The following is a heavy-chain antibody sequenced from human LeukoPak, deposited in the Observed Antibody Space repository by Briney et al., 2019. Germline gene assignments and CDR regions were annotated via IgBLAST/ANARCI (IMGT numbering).Heavy chain of an antibody. J-gene: IGHJ4*02. V-gene: IGHV3-23*01. CDR2: VSGSGGST. D-gene: IGHD5/OR15-5a*01. CDR3: ARVQGGGLPRWY. CDR1: GFTFSSPV. Sequence: GGSLRLSCAASGFTFSSPVMSWVRQAPGKGLEWVSSVSGSGGSTYYADSVKGRFTISRDNSKNTLYLQVNSLRAEDTAVYYCARVQGGGLPRWYWGQGTLVTVSS.